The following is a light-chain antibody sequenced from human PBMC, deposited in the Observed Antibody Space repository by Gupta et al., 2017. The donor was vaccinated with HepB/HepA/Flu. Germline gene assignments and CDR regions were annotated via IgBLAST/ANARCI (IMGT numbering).Light chain of an antibody. J-gene: IGLJ2*01. CDR2: VESSGRY. CDR1: SGYSHYS. V-gene: IGLV4-60*03. CDR3: ETWDSNIRV. Sequence: QLMVTQSSSASASLGSSVKLTCTLSSGYSHYSIGWHQQQPGKAPRFLMKVESSGRYNKGSGIPDRFSGSSSGAARYLTIPDLQSEDEADYYCETWDSNIRVFGGGTKLTVL.